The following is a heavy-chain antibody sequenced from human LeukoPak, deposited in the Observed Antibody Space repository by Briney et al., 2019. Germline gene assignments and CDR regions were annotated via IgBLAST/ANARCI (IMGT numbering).Heavy chain of an antibody. Sequence: SETLSLTCTVSGRPFNFYFWHWIRQPSGKGLEWLADIDNRGSTQYNPSLRGRGTISVDTSRNHVSLRLTSVTAADTAVYFCARDSNWGFQWGPGTLVTVSS. CDR1: GRPFNFYF. CDR3: ARDSNWGFQ. CDR2: IDNRGST. D-gene: IGHD7-27*01. V-gene: IGHV4-34*01. J-gene: IGHJ4*02.